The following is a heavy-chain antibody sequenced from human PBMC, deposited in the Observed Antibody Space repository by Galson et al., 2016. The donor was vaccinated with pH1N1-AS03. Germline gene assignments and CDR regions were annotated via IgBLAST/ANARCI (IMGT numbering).Heavy chain of an antibody. CDR1: GDSVSSNSAA. Sequence: CAISGDSVSSNSAAWNWIRQSPSRGLEWLGRTYCRSRCYYDYAVSVKSRITIESDTSKNQFSLQLNSVTSEDTAVYYCARAAGRNGATCHATCESFDFWGQGTLVTVSS. D-gene: IGHD3-10*01. CDR3: ARAAGRNGATCHATCESFDF. V-gene: IGHV6-1*01. CDR2: TYCRSRCYY. J-gene: IGHJ4*02.